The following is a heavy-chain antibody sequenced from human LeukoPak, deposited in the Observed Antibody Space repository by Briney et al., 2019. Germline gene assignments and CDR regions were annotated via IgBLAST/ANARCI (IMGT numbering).Heavy chain of an antibody. J-gene: IGHJ6*03. V-gene: IGHV4-61*02. CDR3: ASRTPDGYYYYMDV. CDR1: GASISSGSYY. D-gene: IGHD2-2*01. Sequence: SQTLSLTCTVSGASISSGSYYWNWIRQPAGKGLEWIGRIYTSGSTNYNPSLKSRVTVSLDTSKNQFSLKLSFVTAADTAVYYCASRTPDGYYYYMDVWGKGTTVTVSS. CDR2: IYTSGST.